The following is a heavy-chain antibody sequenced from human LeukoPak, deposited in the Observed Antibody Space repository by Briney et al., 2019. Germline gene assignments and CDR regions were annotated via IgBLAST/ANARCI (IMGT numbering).Heavy chain of an antibody. CDR1: GGSISSSSYY. Sequence: SETLSLTCTVSGGSISSSSYYWGWIRQPPGKGLEWLGSIYYSGSTYYNPSLKSRVTISVDPSTNQFSLKLSSVTAGGTAVYYWARLNDFCGGDCSNAFDIWGQGTMVTVSS. J-gene: IGHJ3*02. CDR2: IYYSGST. V-gene: IGHV4-39*01. CDR3: ARLNDFCGGDCSNAFDI. D-gene: IGHD2-21*02.